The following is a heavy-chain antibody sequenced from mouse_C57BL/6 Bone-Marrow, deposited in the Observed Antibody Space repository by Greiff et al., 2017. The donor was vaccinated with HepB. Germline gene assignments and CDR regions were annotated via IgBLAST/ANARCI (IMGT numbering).Heavy chain of an antibody. D-gene: IGHD1-1*01. Sequence: VQLQESGAELARPGASVKLSCKASGYTFTSYGISWVKQRTGQGLEWIGEIYPRSGNTYYNEKFKGKATLTADKSSSTAYMELRSLTSEDSAVYFCARGYYYGSRGLHWGQGTTLTVSS. CDR2: IYPRSGNT. V-gene: IGHV1-81*01. J-gene: IGHJ2*01. CDR1: GYTFTSYG. CDR3: ARGYYYGSRGLH.